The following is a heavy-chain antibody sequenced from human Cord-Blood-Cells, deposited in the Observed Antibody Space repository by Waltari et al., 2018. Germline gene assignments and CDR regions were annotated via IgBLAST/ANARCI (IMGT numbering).Heavy chain of an antibody. CDR1: GGTFSSYA. Sequence: VQLLQSGAEVQTPASSVKVFCKASGGTFSSYAISWVRQAPGQGLEVMGVIILMFGTTNYAQKSQGTGTMTAHESTSTAYKELGRLKSEDTSVYYCARRPTYSNYVYNGFDPWGKVTRVTVSS. CDR3: ARRPTYSNYVYNGFDP. J-gene: IGHJ5*02. CDR2: IILMFGTT. V-gene: IGHV1-69*01. D-gene: IGHD4-4*01.